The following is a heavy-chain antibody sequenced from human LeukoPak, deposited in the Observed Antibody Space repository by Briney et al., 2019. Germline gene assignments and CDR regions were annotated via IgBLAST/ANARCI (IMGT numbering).Heavy chain of an antibody. CDR2: ISGSGDNT. J-gene: IGHJ4*02. V-gene: IGHV3-23*01. Sequence: GGSLRLSCAASGFTFNTYAMIWVRQAPGKGLEWVSGISGSGDNTYYADSVRGRFITSRDNSKNTLFLQMNSLRAEDTAIYYCAKAEEYISGRIFDYWGQGTLVTVSS. D-gene: IGHD1-26*01. CDR3: AKAEEYISGRIFDY. CDR1: GFTFNTYA.